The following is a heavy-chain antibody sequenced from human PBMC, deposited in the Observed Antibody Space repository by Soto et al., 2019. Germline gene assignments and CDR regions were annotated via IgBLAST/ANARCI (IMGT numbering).Heavy chain of an antibody. Sequence: DVQLLDSGGGLVQPGGSLRLSCAASGFTFNNYAMSWVRQAPGKGLEWVSTISVSGANTCYADSVKGRFTISRDDSKNTLYLQMNSLGAEDTAVYYCAKDLGLGVIAGYPHDCWGQGTLVTVSS. D-gene: IGHD3-9*01. V-gene: IGHV3-23*01. J-gene: IGHJ4*02. CDR2: ISVSGANT. CDR3: AKDLGLGVIAGYPHDC. CDR1: GFTFNNYA.